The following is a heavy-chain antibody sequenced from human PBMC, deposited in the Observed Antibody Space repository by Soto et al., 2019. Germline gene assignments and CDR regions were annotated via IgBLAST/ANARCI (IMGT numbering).Heavy chain of an antibody. CDR2: IYYSGST. V-gene: IGHV4-39*01. CDR3: TGLYGMDV. J-gene: IGHJ6*02. Sequence: SETLSLTCTVSGGSISSNSYYWGWIRQPPGKGLEWIGSIYYSGSTYYNPSLKSRVTISVDTSKNQFSLKLSSVTAADTAVYYCTGLYGMDVWGQGTTVTVSS. CDR1: GGSISSNSYY.